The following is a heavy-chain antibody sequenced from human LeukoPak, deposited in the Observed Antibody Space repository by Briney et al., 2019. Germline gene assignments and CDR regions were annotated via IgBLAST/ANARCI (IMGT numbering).Heavy chain of an antibody. V-gene: IGHV1-2*02. J-gene: IGHJ4*02. D-gene: IGHD3-22*01. CDR3: ARARYYDNSGYPSFDY. CDR1: GYTFTGYY. Sequence: ASVKVSCKASGYTFTGYYLHWVRQAPGQGPEWMGWISPNSVGTHYSQKFQDRVTMTRDASISAAYMELIRLRSDDTAVYYCARARYYDNSGYPSFDYWGQGTLVTVSS. CDR2: ISPNSVGT.